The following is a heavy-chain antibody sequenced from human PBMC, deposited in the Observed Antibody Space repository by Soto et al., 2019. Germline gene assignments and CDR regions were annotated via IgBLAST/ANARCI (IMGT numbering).Heavy chain of an antibody. CDR1: GAALNSGNYY. V-gene: IGHV4-31*03. Sequence: SETLSLTCSVSGAALNSGNYYWSWIRQVPGKGLEWIGHIYVTGAVDYNPSLRDRITISQDTSERQFSLNLRLVTAADTAVYYCARLRIATNNYKWFAPWGQGTLVTVSS. CDR3: ARLRIATNNYKWFAP. J-gene: IGHJ5*02. CDR2: IYVTGAV. D-gene: IGHD2-21*01.